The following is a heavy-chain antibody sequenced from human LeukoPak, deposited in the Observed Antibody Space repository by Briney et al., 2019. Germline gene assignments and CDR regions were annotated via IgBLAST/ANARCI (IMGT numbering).Heavy chain of an antibody. Sequence: GGSLRLSCAASGFTFSDYAMHWVRQAPGKGLEWVAVIWYDGSNKYYADSVKGRFTISRDNSKNTLYLQMNSLRAEDTAVYYCAKVRNRYYYYYMDVWGKGTTVTVSS. V-gene: IGHV3-33*06. CDR3: AKVRNRYYYYYMDV. CDR1: GFTFSDYA. J-gene: IGHJ6*03. CDR2: IWYDGSNK. D-gene: IGHD2/OR15-2a*01.